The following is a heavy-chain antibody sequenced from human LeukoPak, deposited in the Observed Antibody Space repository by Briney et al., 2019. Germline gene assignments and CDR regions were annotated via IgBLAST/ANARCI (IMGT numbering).Heavy chain of an antibody. D-gene: IGHD6-13*01. CDR2: ISAYNGNT. J-gene: IGHJ4*02. CDR1: GYTFTSYG. Sequence: GASVKVSCKASGYTFTSYGISWVRQAPGQGLEWMGWISAYNGNTNYAQKLQGRVTMTRDTSISTAYMELSRLTSDDTAVYYCARDGLGSWSVDYWGQGTLVTVSS. V-gene: IGHV1-18*01. CDR3: ARDGLGSWSVDY.